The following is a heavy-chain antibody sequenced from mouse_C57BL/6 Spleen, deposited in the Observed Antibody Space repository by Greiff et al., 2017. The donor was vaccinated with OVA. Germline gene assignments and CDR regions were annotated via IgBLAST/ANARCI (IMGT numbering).Heavy chain of an antibody. CDR2: IWGVGST. D-gene: IGHD1-1*01. CDR3: ARDYYGSSYNAMDY. CDR1: GFSLTSYG. J-gene: IGHJ4*01. Sequence: VMLVESGPGLVAPSQSLSITCTVSGFSLTSYGVDWVRQSPGKGLEWLGVIWGVGSTNYNSALKSRLSISKDNSKSQVFLKMNSLQTDDTAMYYCARDYYGSSYNAMDYWGQGTSVTVSS. V-gene: IGHV2-6*01.